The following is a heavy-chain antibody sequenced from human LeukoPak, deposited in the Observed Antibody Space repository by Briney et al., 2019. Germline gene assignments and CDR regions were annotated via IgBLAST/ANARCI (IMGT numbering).Heavy chain of an antibody. J-gene: IGHJ4*02. CDR3: ARGLWFGDENPPYFDY. Sequence: PSETLSLTCTVSGGSIGSYYWSWIRQPPGKGLEWIGYIYYSGSTNYNPSLKSRVTISVDTSKNQFSLKLSSVTAADMAVYYCARGLWFGDENPPYFDYWGQGILVTVSS. D-gene: IGHD3-10*01. CDR2: IYYSGST. CDR1: GGSIGSYY. V-gene: IGHV4-59*01.